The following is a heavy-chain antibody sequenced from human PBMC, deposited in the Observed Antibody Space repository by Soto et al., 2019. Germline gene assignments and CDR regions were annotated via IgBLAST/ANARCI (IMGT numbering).Heavy chain of an antibody. CDR2: VIPIFGTP. Sequence: QVQLVQSGAEVKKPGSSVKVSCKAPGGTFSTYAISWVRQAPGQGLEWMGGVIPIFGTPKYAQKFQGRVTITADESTSTGDMELRSLRPEGTAVYYCARSQGGSSSLDIYYYYYYGMDVWGQGTTVTVSS. J-gene: IGHJ6*02. V-gene: IGHV1-69*01. CDR3: ARSQGGSSSLDIYYYYYYGMDV. D-gene: IGHD2-15*01. CDR1: GGTFSTYA.